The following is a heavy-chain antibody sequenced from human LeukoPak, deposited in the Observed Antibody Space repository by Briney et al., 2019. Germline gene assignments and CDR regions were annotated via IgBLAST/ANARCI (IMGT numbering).Heavy chain of an antibody. D-gene: IGHD3/OR15-3a*01. J-gene: IGHJ5*02. CDR2: ISGSGGNT. V-gene: IGHV3-23*01. CDR3: AKGTGINHYHWIDP. Sequence: PGGSLRLSCAASKVTFSEYAMNWVRQAPGKGLEWVSGISGSGGNTYYADSVKGRFTISRDNSKNTLYLQMNSLRAEDTALYYCAKGTGINHYHWIDPWGQGTQVTVSS. CDR1: KVTFSEYA.